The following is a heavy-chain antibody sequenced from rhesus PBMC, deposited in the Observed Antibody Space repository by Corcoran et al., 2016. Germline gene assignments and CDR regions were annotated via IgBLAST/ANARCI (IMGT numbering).Heavy chain of an antibody. CDR1: GGSISDYSY. V-gene: IGHV4S9*01. Sequence: QVQLQESGPGLGKPSEPLSLTCPVSGGSISDYSYWKWIRPPPATGLEVIGNIYGNSASTYYNPSLKSRVTISKDTSKNQFFLKLSSVTAADTAVYYCARASYEDDYVYFDYWGQGVLVTVSS. D-gene: IGHD3-9*01. CDR2: IYGNSAST. J-gene: IGHJ4*01. CDR3: ARASYEDDYVYFDY.